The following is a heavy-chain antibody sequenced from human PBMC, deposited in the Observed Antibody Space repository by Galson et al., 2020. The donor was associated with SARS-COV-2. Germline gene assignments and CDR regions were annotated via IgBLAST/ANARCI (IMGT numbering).Heavy chain of an antibody. D-gene: IGHD2-15*01. V-gene: IGHV4-30-4*01. CDR1: GGSISSNDYY. CDR2: IYHNGNT. J-gene: IGHJ4*02. CDR3: ARNHGSGRSCYFDY. Sequence: SETLSLTCTVSGGSISSNDYYWSWIRQPPGKGLEWVGYIYHNGNTYYNPSLKSRTAISVDTSKNQFSLRLRSRTAADTAVYYCARNHGSGRSCYFDYWGQGSLVTVSS.